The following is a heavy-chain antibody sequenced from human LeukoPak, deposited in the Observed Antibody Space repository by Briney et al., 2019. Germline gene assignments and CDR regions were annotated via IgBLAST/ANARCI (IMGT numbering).Heavy chain of an antibody. V-gene: IGHV4-59*01. J-gene: IGHJ4*02. CDR2: IYYSGST. CDR1: GGSFSGYY. Sequence: SETLSLTCAVYGGSFSGYYWSWIRQPPGKGLEWIGYIYYSGSTNYNPSLKSRVTISVDTSKNQFSLKLSSVTAADTAVYYCARERYSGSSLDYWGQGTLVTVSS. D-gene: IGHD1-26*01. CDR3: ARERYSGSSLDY.